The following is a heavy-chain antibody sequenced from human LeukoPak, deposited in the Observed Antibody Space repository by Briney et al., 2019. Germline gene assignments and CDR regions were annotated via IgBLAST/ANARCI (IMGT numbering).Heavy chain of an antibody. V-gene: IGHV3-21*04. CDR3: AREAAAGLFDP. J-gene: IGHJ5*02. Sequence: GGSLRLSCAASGFTFSSYAMTWVRQAPGEGLQWVSSISSSSSYIYYADSVKGRFTISRDNAKNSLYLQMNSLRAEDTAVYYCAREAAAGLFDPWGQGTLVTVSS. CDR1: GFTFSSYA. D-gene: IGHD6-13*01. CDR2: ISSSSSYI.